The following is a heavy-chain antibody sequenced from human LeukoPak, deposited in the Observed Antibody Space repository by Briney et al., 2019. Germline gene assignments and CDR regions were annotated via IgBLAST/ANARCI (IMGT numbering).Heavy chain of an antibody. Sequence: SGGSLRLSCAASGFTFSSYSMNWVRQAPGKGLEGVSSISSSSSYIYYADSVKGRFTISRDNAKNSLYLQMNSLRAEDTAVYYCARALPDGRAEYFQHWGQGTLVTVSS. CDR3: ARALPDGRAEYFQH. CDR2: ISSSSSYI. V-gene: IGHV3-21*01. D-gene: IGHD1-14*01. J-gene: IGHJ1*01. CDR1: GFTFSSYS.